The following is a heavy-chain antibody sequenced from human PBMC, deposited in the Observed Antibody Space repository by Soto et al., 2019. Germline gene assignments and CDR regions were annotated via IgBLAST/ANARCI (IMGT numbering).Heavy chain of an antibody. Sequence: RASVKVSCKASGGTFSSYAISWVRQAPGQGLEWMGGIIPIFGTANYAQKFQGRVTITADESTSTAYMELSSLRSEDTAVYYCARVVYDGRITIFGVALPYYGMDVCGHGTTVTVSS. J-gene: IGHJ6*02. CDR2: IIPIFGTA. D-gene: IGHD3-3*01. CDR1: GGTFSSYA. CDR3: ARVVYDGRITIFGVALPYYGMDV. V-gene: IGHV1-69*13.